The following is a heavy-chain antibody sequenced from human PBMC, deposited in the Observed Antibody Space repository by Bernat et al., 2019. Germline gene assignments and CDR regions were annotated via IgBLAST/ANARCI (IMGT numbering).Heavy chain of an antibody. D-gene: IGHD6-6*01. V-gene: IGHV3-15*01. CDR2: IKSKTDGGTT. J-gene: IGHJ4*02. CDR3: TTDQGIASRPVVAY. CDR1: GFTFSKAW. Sequence: EVQLVESGGGLVKPGGSLRLSCAASGFTFSKAWMNWVRQAPGKGLEWVGRIKSKTDGGTTDYAAPVKGRFTISRDDSKNTLYLQMNSLKIDDTAVYSCTTDQGIASRPVVAYWGQGTLVTVSS.